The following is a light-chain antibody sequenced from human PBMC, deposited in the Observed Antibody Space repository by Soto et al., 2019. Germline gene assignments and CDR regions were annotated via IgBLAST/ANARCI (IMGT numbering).Light chain of an antibody. CDR3: QQYGSSPTT. Sequence: SALTQCPATLSFPALDKAPLYCRPSQSVTSNYLAWYQQKPGQAPRLLIFGASIRDTGIPDRFSGSGSGTDFTLTISRLEPEDFAVYHCQQYGSSPTTFGQGTKVDIK. CDR2: GAS. V-gene: IGKV3-20*01. CDR1: QSVTSNY. J-gene: IGKJ1*01.